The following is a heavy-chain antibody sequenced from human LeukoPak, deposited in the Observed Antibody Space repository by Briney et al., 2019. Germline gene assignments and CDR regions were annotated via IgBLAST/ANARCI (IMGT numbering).Heavy chain of an antibody. J-gene: IGHJ4*02. D-gene: IGHD4-17*01. CDR3: AREDYGVLDY. CDR2: IRYDGSIK. CDR1: GFTFSIYA. V-gene: IGHV3-30*02. Sequence: GGSLRLSCAASGFTFSIYAMSWVRQAPGKGLEWVAFIRYDGSIKYYADSVKGRFTISRDNSKNTLYLQLNSLRAEDTAIYYCAREDYGVLDYWGQGTLVTVSS.